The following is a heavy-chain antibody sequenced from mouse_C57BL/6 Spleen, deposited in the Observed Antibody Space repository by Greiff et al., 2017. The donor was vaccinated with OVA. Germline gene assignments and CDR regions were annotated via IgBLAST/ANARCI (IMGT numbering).Heavy chain of an antibody. CDR1: GFTFSSYA. V-gene: IGHV5-9-1*02. Sequence: EVQLQESGEGLVKPGGSLKLSCAASGFTFSSYAMSWVRQTPEKRLEWVAYISSGGDYIYYADTVKGRFTISRDNARNTLYLQMSSLKSEDTAMYYCTRALYDYDGYYAMDYWGQGTSVTVSS. CDR3: TRALYDYDGYYAMDY. D-gene: IGHD2-4*01. CDR2: ISSGGDYI. J-gene: IGHJ4*01.